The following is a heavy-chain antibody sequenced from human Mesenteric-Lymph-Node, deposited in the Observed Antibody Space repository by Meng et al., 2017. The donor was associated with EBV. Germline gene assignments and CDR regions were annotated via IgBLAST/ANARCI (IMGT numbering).Heavy chain of an antibody. CDR2: TYYRSKWYN. V-gene: IGHV6-1*01. J-gene: IGHJ2*01. Sequence: QVQLQQSGLGLVKRSHXLSLNCATSGDSVSSNSAAWNWIRQSPSRGLEWLGRTYYRSKWYNDYAVSVKSRITINPDTSKNQFSLQLNSVTPEDTAVYYCARGATSVFDLWGRGTQVTVSS. CDR3: ARGATSVFDL. CDR1: GDSVSSNSAA.